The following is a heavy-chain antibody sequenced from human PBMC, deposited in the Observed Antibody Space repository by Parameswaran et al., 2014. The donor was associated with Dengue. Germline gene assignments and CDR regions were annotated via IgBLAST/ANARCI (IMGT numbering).Heavy chain of an antibody. J-gene: IGHJ4*02. D-gene: IGHD2-2*01. CDR2: ISFSSSSI. Sequence: VRQAQGKGLEWLSYISFSSSSIYYADSVKGRFTISRDNAKNSLYLQMNSLRDEDTAVYYCARTLHCSSTTCSTSVGYWGQGTLVTVSS. V-gene: IGHV3-48*02. CDR3: ARTLHCSSTTCSTSVGY.